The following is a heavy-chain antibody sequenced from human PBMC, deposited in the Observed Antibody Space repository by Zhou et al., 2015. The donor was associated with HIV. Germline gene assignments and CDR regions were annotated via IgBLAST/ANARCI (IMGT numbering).Heavy chain of an antibody. D-gene: IGHD3-9*01. CDR3: ARRMDDILTGYYGGWFDP. V-gene: IGHV1-8*01. Sequence: QVQLVQSGAEVKKPGASVKVSCKASGYTFTSYDINWVRQATGQGLEWMGWMNPNSGNTGYAQKFQGRVTMTRNTSISTAYMELSSLRSEDTAVYYCARRMDDILTGYYGGWFDPWGQGTLVTVSS. CDR1: GYTFTSYD. J-gene: IGHJ5*02. CDR2: MNPNSGNT.